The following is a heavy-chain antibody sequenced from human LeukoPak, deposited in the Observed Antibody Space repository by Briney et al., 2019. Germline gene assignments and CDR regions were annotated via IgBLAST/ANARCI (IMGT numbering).Heavy chain of an antibody. CDR3: TRGSIGSRSYSGMDV. CDR1: GGSFSGYY. D-gene: IGHD6-13*01. Sequence: PSETLSLTCAVYGGSFSGYYWSWIRQPPGKGLEWIGEINHSGSTNYNPSLKSRVTISLDTSKNHFSLRLSSVTAADTAVYYCTRGSIGSRSYSGMDVWGQGTTVTVSS. CDR2: INHSGST. J-gene: IGHJ6*02. V-gene: IGHV4-34*01.